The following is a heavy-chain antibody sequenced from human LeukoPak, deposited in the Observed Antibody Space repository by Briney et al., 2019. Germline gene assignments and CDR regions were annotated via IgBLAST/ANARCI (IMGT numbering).Heavy chain of an antibody. CDR1: GGSISGYY. Sequence: SETLSLTCTVSGGSISGYYWSWIRQPPGKGPEWIGYIYYSGSTNYNPSLKSRVTISVHTSKTQFSLTMNSVTAADTAVYYCARLASSGWSHCDYWGQGTLVTVSS. CDR3: ARLASSGWSHCDY. V-gene: IGHV4-59*08. J-gene: IGHJ4*02. D-gene: IGHD6-19*01. CDR2: IYYSGST.